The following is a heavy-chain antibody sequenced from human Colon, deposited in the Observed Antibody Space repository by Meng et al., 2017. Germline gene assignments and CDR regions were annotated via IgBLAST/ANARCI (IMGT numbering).Heavy chain of an antibody. Sequence: GGSLRLSCATSGLTVSSSYMSWVRQAPGKGLDWVSIIYPDGRTFYADSVKGRFTISRDNSKNVLYVQMDSLTTEDTAVYYCARGYYSSGRCDVFDIWGQGTMVTVSS. CDR2: IYPDGRT. V-gene: IGHV3-66*02. CDR1: GLTVSSSY. D-gene: IGHD2-2*01. CDR3: ARGYYSSGRCDVFDI. J-gene: IGHJ3*02.